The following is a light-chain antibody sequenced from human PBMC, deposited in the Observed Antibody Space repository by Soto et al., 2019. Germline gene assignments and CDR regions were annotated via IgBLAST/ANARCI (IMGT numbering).Light chain of an antibody. J-gene: IGKJ4*01. CDR3: QQYDSYSGLT. CDR2: TAS. V-gene: IGKV1-5*03. CDR1: QSISNW. Sequence: DIQMTQSPSTLSASVGDRVTITCRASQSISNWLAWYQQKPGKAPKLLIYTASNLNSGVPSRFSGSGSGTEFTLTIRSLQPDDFATYYCQQYDSYSGLTFGGGTKVDIK.